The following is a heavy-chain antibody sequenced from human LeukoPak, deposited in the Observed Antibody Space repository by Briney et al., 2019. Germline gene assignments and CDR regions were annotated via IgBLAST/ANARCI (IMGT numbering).Heavy chain of an antibody. CDR1: GGSISSYY. J-gene: IGHJ4*02. Sequence: PSETLSLTCTVSGGSISSYYWSWIPQPPGKGLEWIGCFYYSGNTNSNPSLKSRVTISVDTSKNQFSLKLMSVTAADTAVYYCATVRPENSGSYYWDYWGQGTLVTVSS. CDR3: ATVRPENSGSYYWDY. CDR2: FYYSGNT. V-gene: IGHV4-59*08. D-gene: IGHD1-26*01.